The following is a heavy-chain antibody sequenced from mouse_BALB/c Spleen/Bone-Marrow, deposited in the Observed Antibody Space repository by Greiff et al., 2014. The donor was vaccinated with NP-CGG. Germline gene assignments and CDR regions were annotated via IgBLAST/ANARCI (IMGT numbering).Heavy chain of an antibody. V-gene: IGHV1S132*01. J-gene: IGHJ3*01. CDR2: IFPGTNTT. CDR1: GYTFTNYW. Sequence: SGAEVVNPGASVKLSCRTSGYTFTNYWIQWVKQRPGQGLGWIGEIFPGTNTTYYDEKFKDKATLTIDTSSSTAYMQLSNLTSEDSAVYFCARNYDYDEGAWFTYWGQGTLVTVSA. D-gene: IGHD2-4*01. CDR3: ARNYDYDEGAWFTY.